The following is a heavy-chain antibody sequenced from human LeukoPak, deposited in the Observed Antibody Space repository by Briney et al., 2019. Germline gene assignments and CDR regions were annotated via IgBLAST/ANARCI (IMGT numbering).Heavy chain of an antibody. CDR3: AKKKTDYSYPSSFDY. J-gene: IGHJ4*02. D-gene: IGHD4-11*01. CDR1: GFTFSRYS. CDR2: ISISSSYI. Sequence: GGSLRLSCAASGFTFSRYSMNWVRQAPGKGPEWVSSISISSSYIYYADSVKGRFTMSRDNAKNSLYLQMNSLRAEDTAVYYCAKKKTDYSYPSSFDYWGQGTLVTVSS. V-gene: IGHV3-21*01.